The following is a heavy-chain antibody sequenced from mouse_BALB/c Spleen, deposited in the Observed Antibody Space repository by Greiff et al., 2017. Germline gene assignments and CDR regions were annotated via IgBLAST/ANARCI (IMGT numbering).Heavy chain of an antibody. D-gene: IGHD1-1*01. CDR2: IDPETGGT. CDR1: GYTFTDYE. CDR3: TRRGYYGSSYYFDY. V-gene: IGHV1-15*01. J-gene: IGHJ2*01. Sequence: QVHVKQSGAELVRPGASVTLSCKASGYTFTDYEMHWVKQTPVHGLEWIGAIDPETGGTAYNQKFKGKATLTADKSSSTAYMELRSLTSEDSAVYYCTRRGYYGSSYYFDYWGQGTTLTVSS.